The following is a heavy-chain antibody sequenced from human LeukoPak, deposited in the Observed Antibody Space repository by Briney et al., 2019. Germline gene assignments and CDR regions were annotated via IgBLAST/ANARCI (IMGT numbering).Heavy chain of an antibody. V-gene: IGHV1-8*03. J-gene: IGHJ6*03. Sequence: ASVKVSCKASGYTFTGYYMHWVRQATGQGLEWMGWMNPNSGNTGYAQKFQGRVTITRNTSISTAYMELSSLRSEDTAVYYCARALRYYYYMDVWGKGTTVTVSS. CDR2: MNPNSGNT. CDR1: GYTFTGYY. CDR3: ARALRYYYYMDV.